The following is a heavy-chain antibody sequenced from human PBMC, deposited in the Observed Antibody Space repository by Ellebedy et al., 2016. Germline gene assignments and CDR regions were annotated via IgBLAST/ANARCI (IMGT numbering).Heavy chain of an antibody. D-gene: IGHD3-10*01. CDR1: GFPFSSHA. CDR2: IVASGERT. Sequence: GGSLRLSCEASGFPFSSHAMSWVRQSPGKGPEWISAIVASGERTFYADSVKGRFTISRDNSKNRLYLQMNGLRVEDTATYYCANVGGSGTYYNGNWGQGNMGTGSS. CDR3: ANVGGSGTYYNGN. J-gene: IGHJ4*02. V-gene: IGHV3-23*01.